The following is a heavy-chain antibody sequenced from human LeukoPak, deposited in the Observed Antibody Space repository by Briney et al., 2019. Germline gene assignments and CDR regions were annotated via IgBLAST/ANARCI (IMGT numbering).Heavy chain of an antibody. V-gene: IGHV4-31*03. J-gene: IGHJ4*02. D-gene: IGHD4-17*01. CDR2: IYYSGST. Sequence: SETLTLTCTVSGGFISSGGYYWSWIRQHPGKGLEWIEYIYYSGSTYYNPSLKSRVTISVDTSKNQFSLKLSSVTAADTAVYYCARREAVTTYFDYWGQGTLVAVSS. CDR1: GGFISSGGYY. CDR3: ARREAVTTYFDY.